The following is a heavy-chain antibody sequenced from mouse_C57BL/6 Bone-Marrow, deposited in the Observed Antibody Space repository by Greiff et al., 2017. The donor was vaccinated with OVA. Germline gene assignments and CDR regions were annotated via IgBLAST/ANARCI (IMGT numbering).Heavy chain of an antibody. J-gene: IGHJ4*01. D-gene: IGHD2-5*01. Sequence: QVQLQQPGAELVRPGSSVKLSCKASGYTFTSYWMHWVKQRPIQGLEWIGNIDPSDSETHYNQKFKDKATLTVDKSSSTAYMQLSSLTSEDSAVYDCARHGYSNYDYAMDYWGQGTSVTVSS. V-gene: IGHV1-52*01. CDR3: ARHGYSNYDYAMDY. CDR1: GYTFTSYW. CDR2: IDPSDSET.